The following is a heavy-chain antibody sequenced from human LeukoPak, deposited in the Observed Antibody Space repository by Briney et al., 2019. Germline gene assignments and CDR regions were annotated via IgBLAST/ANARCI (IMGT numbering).Heavy chain of an antibody. V-gene: IGHV4-38-2*02. CDR3: ARVSLVRGAPDYYFDY. D-gene: IGHD3-10*01. CDR1: SYSITSGYY. Sequence: SETLSLTCTVSSYSITSGYYWGWIRQPPGKGLEWIGSIYHSGSTFYNPSLKSRVTISVDPSKNQFSLKLSSVTAADTAVYYCARVSLVRGAPDYYFDYWGQGTLVTVSS. J-gene: IGHJ4*02. CDR2: IYHSGST.